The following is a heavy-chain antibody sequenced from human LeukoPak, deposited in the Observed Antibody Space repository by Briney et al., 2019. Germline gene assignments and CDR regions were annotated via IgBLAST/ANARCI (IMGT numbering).Heavy chain of an antibody. V-gene: IGHV4-34*01. Sequence: ASETLSLTCIVSGGSISSYYWSWIRQPPGKGLEWIGEINHSGSTNYNPSLKSRVTISVDTSKNQFSLKLSSVATADTAVYYCARGPITMVRGVYNWFDPWGQGTLVTVSS. CDR2: INHSGST. CDR1: GGSISSYY. D-gene: IGHD3-10*01. J-gene: IGHJ5*02. CDR3: ARGPITMVRGVYNWFDP.